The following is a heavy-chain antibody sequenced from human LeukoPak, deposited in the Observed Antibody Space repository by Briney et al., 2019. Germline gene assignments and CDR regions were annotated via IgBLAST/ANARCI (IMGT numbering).Heavy chain of an antibody. CDR3: ARVGGNDAFDI. Sequence: SETLSLTCTVSGASISTGNYYWSWVRQPAGKGLEWIGRIYTTGSTSYNPSLKSRVTISVDTSKNQFSLKLSSVTAADTAVYYCARVGGNDAFDIWGQGTMVTVSS. V-gene: IGHV4-61*02. CDR1: GASISTGNYY. CDR2: IYTTGST. J-gene: IGHJ3*02. D-gene: IGHD4-23*01.